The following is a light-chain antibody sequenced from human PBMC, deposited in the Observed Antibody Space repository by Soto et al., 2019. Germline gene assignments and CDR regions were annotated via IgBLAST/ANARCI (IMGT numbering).Light chain of an antibody. CDR1: NSNIGSNA. CDR3: AAWDDSLNGPT. J-gene: IGLJ3*02. V-gene: IGLV1-44*01. CDR2: TNN. Sequence: QSVLTQPPSASGTPGQRVTISYSGSNSNIGSNAVNWYQQLPGTAPKVLIYTNNLRPSGVPDRFSGSKSGTSASLTISGLQSEDEADYHCAAWDDSLNGPTFGGGTQLTVL.